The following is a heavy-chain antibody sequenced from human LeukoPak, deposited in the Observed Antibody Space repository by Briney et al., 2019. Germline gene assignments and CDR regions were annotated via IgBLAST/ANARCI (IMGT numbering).Heavy chain of an antibody. V-gene: IGHV3-23*01. CDR2: ISGSGGST. J-gene: IGHJ4*02. D-gene: IGHD3-10*01. CDR1: GFTFSSYA. CDR3: AKGGMVQGAHPGYFDY. Sequence: PGGSLRLSCAASGFTFSSYAMSWVRQAPGKGLEWVSAISGSGGSTYYADSVKGRFTISRDNSKNTLYLQMNSLRAEDTAVYYCAKGGMVQGAHPGYFDYWGQGTLVTVSS.